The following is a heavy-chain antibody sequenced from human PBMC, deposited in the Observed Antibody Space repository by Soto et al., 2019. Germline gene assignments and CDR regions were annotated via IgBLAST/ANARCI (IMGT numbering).Heavy chain of an antibody. D-gene: IGHD3-10*01. CDR2: ISSSSRYI. CDR3: ARVSTMGWD. V-gene: IGHV3-21*06. Sequence: EVQLVESGGGLVKPGGSLRLSCAASGFTFSSSTMNWVRQAPGKGLEWVSPISSSSRYIYYADSVKGRFTISRDNAKNSLYLQMSSMRAEDTAGYYCARVSTMGWDWGQGTLVTVSS. CDR1: GFTFSSST. J-gene: IGHJ4*02.